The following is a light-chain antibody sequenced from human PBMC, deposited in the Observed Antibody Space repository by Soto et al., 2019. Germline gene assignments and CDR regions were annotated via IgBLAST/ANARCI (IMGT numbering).Light chain of an antibody. CDR2: DVS. CDR3: QQYNSYPYT. Sequence: DIQMTQSPSTLSASVGDTVTITCRASQSISNWLAWYQQKPGKAPTLLIYDVSRLESGVPSRFSGSGSGTEFTLTISSLQPDDFATYYCQQYNSYPYTFGQWTRLEIK. V-gene: IGKV1-5*01. CDR1: QSISNW. J-gene: IGKJ5*01.